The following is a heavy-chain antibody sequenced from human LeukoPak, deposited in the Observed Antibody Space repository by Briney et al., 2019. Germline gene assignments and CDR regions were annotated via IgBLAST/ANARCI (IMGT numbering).Heavy chain of an antibody. D-gene: IGHD5-18*01. V-gene: IGHV1-69*05. Sequence: ASVKVSCKASGGTFSSYAISWVRQAPGQGLEWMGRIIPIFGTANYAQKFQGRVTITTDESTSTAYMELSSLRSEGTAVYYCAMGPAMVNFDYWGQGTLVTVSS. J-gene: IGHJ4*02. CDR1: GGTFSSYA. CDR2: IIPIFGTA. CDR3: AMGPAMVNFDY.